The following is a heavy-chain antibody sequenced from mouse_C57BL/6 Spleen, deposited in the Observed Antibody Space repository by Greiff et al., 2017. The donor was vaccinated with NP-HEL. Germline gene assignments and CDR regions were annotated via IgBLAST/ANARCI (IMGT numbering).Heavy chain of an antibody. CDR2: INPSNGGT. J-gene: IGHJ4*01. V-gene: IGHV1-53*01. D-gene: IGHD2-4*01. CDR3: ARSHDYGGYYAMDY. Sequence: QVQLKESGTELVKPGASVKLSCKASGYTFTSYWMRWVKQRPGQGLEWIGNINPSNGGTNYNEKFKSKATLTVDKSSSTAYMQLSSLTSEDSAVYYCARSHDYGGYYAMDYWGQGTSVTVSS. CDR1: GYTFTSYW.